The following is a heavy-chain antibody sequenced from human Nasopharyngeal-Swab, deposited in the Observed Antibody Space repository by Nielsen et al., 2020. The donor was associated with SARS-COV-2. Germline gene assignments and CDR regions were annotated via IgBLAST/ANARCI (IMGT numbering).Heavy chain of an antibody. CDR3: ARDPMMCRSTSCAFDH. D-gene: IGHD2-2*01. J-gene: IGHJ4*02. Sequence: ASVKVSCKASGYPFTSYGITWVRQAPGQGLEWMGWINNYTGKTNYAQKVQGRVTMTTDTSTNTAYMELRSLRSDDTAVYYCARDPMMCRSTSCAFDHWGQGTLVTVSS. CDR1: GYPFTSYG. CDR2: INNYTGKT. V-gene: IGHV1-18*04.